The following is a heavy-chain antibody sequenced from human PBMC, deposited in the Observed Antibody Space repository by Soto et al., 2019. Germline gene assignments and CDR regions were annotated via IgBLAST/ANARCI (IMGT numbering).Heavy chain of an antibody. D-gene: IGHD5-12*01. CDR2: INHSGST. J-gene: IGHJ4*02. CDR1: GGSFSCYY. V-gene: IGHV4-34*01. Sequence: TSETLSLTCAVYGGSFSCYYWSWIRQPPGKGLEWIGEINHSGSTNYNPSLKSRVTISVDTSKNQFSLKLSSVTAADTAVYYCARRRPGWLQSYYFDYWGQGTLVTVSS. CDR3: ARRRPGWLQSYYFDY.